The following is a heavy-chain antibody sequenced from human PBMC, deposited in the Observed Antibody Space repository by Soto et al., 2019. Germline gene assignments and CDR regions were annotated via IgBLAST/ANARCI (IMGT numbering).Heavy chain of an antibody. V-gene: IGHV1-18*01. J-gene: IGHJ6*02. D-gene: IGHD5-18*01. CDR3: GRCRTDSYAMDV. Sequence: GASVKVSCKASGYSFTSYSIGWVRQVPGQGPEWMGWISPYNGRTNYAQSVKGRVVMTTDISTNTVYLELRSLRSDDSAIYYCGRCRTDSYAMDVWGQGTTVTVSS. CDR1: GYSFTSYS. CDR2: ISPYNGRT.